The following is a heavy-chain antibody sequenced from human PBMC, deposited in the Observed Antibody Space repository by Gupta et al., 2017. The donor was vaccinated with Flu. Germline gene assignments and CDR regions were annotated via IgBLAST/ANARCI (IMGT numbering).Heavy chain of an antibody. CDR3: AKSLVRGARDS. Sequence: EVQLLESGGGLVQPGASLRLSCAASGFTFSSFSMSWVRQAPGKGLEWVAALSYSSYYIYHADSVKGRFTVSRDNSRNTVYLQMNSLRADDTAIYYCAKSLVRGARDSWGQGTLVTVSS. V-gene: IGHV3-23*01. D-gene: IGHD3-10*01. J-gene: IGHJ4*02. CDR1: GFTFSSFS. CDR2: LSYSSYYI.